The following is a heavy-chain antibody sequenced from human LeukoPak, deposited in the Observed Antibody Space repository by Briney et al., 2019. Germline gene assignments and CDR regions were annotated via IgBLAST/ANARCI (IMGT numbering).Heavy chain of an antibody. CDR1: GYSFTSYW. V-gene: IGHV5-51*01. CDR3: ARHEGGLRYSGYDFGTDTGYSSGWYNWFDP. CDR2: IYPGDSDT. Sequence: GESLKISCKGSGYSFTSYWIGWVRQMPGKGLEWMGIIYPGDSDTRYSPSFQGQVTISADKSISTAYLQWSSLKASDTAMYYCARHEGGLRYSGYDFGTDTGYSSGWYNWFDPWGQGTLVTVSS. J-gene: IGHJ5*02. D-gene: IGHD6-19*01.